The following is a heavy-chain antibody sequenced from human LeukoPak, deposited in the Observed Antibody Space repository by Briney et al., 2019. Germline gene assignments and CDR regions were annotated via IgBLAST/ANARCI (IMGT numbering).Heavy chain of an antibody. Sequence: GGSLRLSCAASGFTFSSYSMNWVRQAPGKGLEWVSSISSNSSYIYYADSVKGRFTISRDNAKNSLYLQMNSLRAEDTAVYYCATDLSYTSSWSDYWGQGTLVTVSS. J-gene: IGHJ4*02. V-gene: IGHV3-21*01. CDR3: ATDLSYTSSWSDY. D-gene: IGHD6-13*01. CDR1: GFTFSSYS. CDR2: ISSNSSYI.